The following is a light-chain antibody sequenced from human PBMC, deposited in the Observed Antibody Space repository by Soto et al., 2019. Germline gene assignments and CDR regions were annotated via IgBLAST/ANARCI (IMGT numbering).Light chain of an antibody. CDR3: QQRASWPIT. V-gene: IGKV3-11*01. CDR2: DAS. CDR1: QSISSY. Sequence: EIVLTQSPATLSLSPGERATLSCRASQSISSYLIWYQQKPGLAPRLLISDASNRATGIPARFSGSGSGTDFTLTISSLEPEDFAVYYCQQRASWPITFGQGTRLEIK. J-gene: IGKJ5*01.